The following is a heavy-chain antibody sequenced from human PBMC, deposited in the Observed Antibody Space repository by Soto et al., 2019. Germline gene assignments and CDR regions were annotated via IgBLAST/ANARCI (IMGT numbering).Heavy chain of an antibody. CDR1: GFTFSSYA. CDR2: ISYDGSNK. D-gene: IGHD3-10*01. V-gene: IGHV3-30-3*01. Sequence: GGSLRLSCAASGFTFSSYAMHWVRQAPGKGLEWVAVISYDGSNKYYADSVKGRFTISRDNSKNTLYLQMNSLRAEGTAVYYCERESSGSYVYWGQGTLVTVSS. J-gene: IGHJ4*02. CDR3: ERESSGSYVY.